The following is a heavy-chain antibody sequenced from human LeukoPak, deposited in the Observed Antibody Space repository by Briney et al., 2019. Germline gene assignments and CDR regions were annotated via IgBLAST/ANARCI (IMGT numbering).Heavy chain of an antibody. D-gene: IGHD6-13*01. CDR1: GYTFTMYY. Sequence: ASVKVSCTASGYTFTMYYMHWVRQAPGQGLEWMGIINPSGGSTSYAQKFQGRVTMTRDKSTSTVYMELSSLSSEDTAVHYCARGAAGGTTSFDYWGQGTLVTVSS. CDR2: INPSGGST. J-gene: IGHJ4*02. V-gene: IGHV1-46*01. CDR3: ARGAAGGTTSFDY.